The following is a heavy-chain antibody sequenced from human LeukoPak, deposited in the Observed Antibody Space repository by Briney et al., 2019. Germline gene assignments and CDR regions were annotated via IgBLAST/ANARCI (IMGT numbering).Heavy chain of an antibody. J-gene: IGHJ4*02. CDR3: AKDGVGCNSTSCVLLE. CDR1: GYTFTAYY. CDR2: INPDSGGT. D-gene: IGHD2-2*01. V-gene: IGHV1-2*02. Sequence: ASVKVSCKASGYTFTAYYVHWVRQAPGQGLEWMGWINPDSGGTKYAQYFQGRVTMTRDRSIGTAYMELSSLRSDDTAVYYCAKDGVGCNSTSCVLLEWGQGTLVTVSS.